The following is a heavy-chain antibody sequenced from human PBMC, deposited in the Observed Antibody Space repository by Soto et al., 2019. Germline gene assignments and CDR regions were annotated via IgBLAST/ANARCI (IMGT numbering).Heavy chain of an antibody. CDR2: IWYDGSNK. D-gene: IGHD3-22*01. Sequence: QVQLVESGGGVVQPGRSLRLSCAASGFTFSSYGMHCVRQAPGKGLEWVAVIWYDGSNKYYADSVKGRFTISRDNSKNTLYLQMNSLQAEDTAVYYCASAVSYYESSVGDYWGQGTLVTVSS. CDR1: GFTFSSYG. CDR3: ASAVSYYESSVGDY. V-gene: IGHV3-33*01. J-gene: IGHJ4*02.